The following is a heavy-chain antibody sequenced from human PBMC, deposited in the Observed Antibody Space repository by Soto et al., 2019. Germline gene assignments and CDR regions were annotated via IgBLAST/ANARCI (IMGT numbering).Heavy chain of an antibody. Sequence: PGGSLRLSCTASGFTFGDYAMSWFRQAPGKGLEWVGFIRSKAYGGTTEYAASVKGRFTISRDDSKSIAYLQMNSLKTEDTAVYYCTRWDQVVAATPPFDYWGQGTLVTAPQ. CDR3: TRWDQVVAATPPFDY. CDR1: GFTFGDYA. J-gene: IGHJ4*02. CDR2: IRSKAYGGTT. V-gene: IGHV3-49*03. D-gene: IGHD2-15*01.